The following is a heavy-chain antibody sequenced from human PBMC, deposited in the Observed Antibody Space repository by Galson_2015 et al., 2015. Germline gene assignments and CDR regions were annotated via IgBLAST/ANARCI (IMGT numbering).Heavy chain of an antibody. CDR2: VSSDGSNK. J-gene: IGHJ4*02. D-gene: IGHD3-10*01. CDR3: SRDAGSPDY. CDR1: GFTFSNYA. Sequence: SLRLSGAASGFTFSNYAMHWARQAPGRGLEWVADVSSDGSNKYYADSVKGRFTISRDNSKNVLYLQMNSLRAEDTALYYCSRDAGSPDYWGQGTLVIVSS. V-gene: IGHV3-30-3*01.